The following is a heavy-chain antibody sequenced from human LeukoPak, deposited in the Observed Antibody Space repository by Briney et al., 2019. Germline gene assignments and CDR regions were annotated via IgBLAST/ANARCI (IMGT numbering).Heavy chain of an antibody. Sequence: KPSETLSLTCTVSGGSISSGSYYWSWIRQPAGKGLEWIGRIYTSGSTNYNPSLKSRVTISVDTSENQFSLKVTSVTAADTAVYYCARGTQYQLLLWNWFDPWGQGTLVTVSS. J-gene: IGHJ5*02. CDR2: IYTSGST. D-gene: IGHD2-2*01. CDR3: ARGTQYQLLLWNWFDP. CDR1: GGSISSGSYY. V-gene: IGHV4-61*02.